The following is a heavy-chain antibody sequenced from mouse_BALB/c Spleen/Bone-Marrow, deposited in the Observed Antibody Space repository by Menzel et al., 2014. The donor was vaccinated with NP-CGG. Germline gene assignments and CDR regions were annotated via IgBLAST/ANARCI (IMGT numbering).Heavy chain of an antibody. CDR2: IYPGDGET. D-gene: IGHD2-10*02. J-gene: IGHJ2*01. Sequence: VQRVESGAELVRPGSSMKISCKASGYPFSSYWMSWVKQRPGQGLEWIGQIYPGDGETNYNGKFKGNATLTADKSSSTAYMQLISLTSEDSAVYFCARKYGDYWGQGTTLTVSS. CDR3: ARKYGDY. CDR1: GYPFSSYW. V-gene: IGHV1-80*01.